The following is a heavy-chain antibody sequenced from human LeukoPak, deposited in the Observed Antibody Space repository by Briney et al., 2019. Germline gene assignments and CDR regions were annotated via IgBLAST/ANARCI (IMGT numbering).Heavy chain of an antibody. CDR3: ATDPNPYSSTSGYFDF. Sequence: GASVKVSCKASGGNFRNYGFHWVRQAPGQGLEWMGGMLPNFGTANYARKFQGRVTITADESSNTASLDLSSLTSEDTDVYYCATDPNPYSSTSGYFDFWGQGTLVTVSS. V-gene: IGHV1-69*13. J-gene: IGHJ4*02. CDR1: GGNFRNYG. CDR2: MLPNFGTA. D-gene: IGHD6-13*01.